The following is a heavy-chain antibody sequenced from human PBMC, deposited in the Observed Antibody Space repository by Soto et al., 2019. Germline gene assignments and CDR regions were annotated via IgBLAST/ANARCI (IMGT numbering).Heavy chain of an antibody. CDR2: IYTDGSRA. J-gene: IGHJ4*02. CDR3: ARGARNYYYFDY. D-gene: IGHD1-7*01. V-gene: IGHV3-74*01. CDR1: GFSFSSYW. Sequence: EVQLVESGGGLVQPGGSLRLSCEASGFSFSSYWMHWVRQAPGKGLVWVSRIYTDGSRADYADSVKGRFTISRDNAKNTVYLQVNGLGAEDTAVYYCARGARNYYYFDYWGQGTRVTVSS.